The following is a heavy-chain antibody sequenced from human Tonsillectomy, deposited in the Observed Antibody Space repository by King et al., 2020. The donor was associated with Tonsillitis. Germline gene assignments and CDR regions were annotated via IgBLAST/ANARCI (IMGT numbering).Heavy chain of an antibody. CDR1: GYTFSSYW. CDR2: IDPTDSDT. J-gene: IGHJ4*02. Sequence: QLVQSGAEVKKPGESLRISCKGSGYTFSSYWISWVRQTPGRGLEWMGRIDPTDSDTKYSPSFQGHVTISADKSVSTVYLQWSSLKASDTAMYYCARFFHDSSGYYEYWGQGTPVTVSS. V-gene: IGHV5-10-1*03. CDR3: ARFFHDSSGYYEY. D-gene: IGHD3-22*01.